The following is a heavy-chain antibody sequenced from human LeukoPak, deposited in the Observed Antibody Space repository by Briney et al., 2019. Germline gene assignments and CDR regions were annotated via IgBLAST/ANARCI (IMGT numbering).Heavy chain of an antibody. V-gene: IGHV3-23*01. Sequence: GGSLRLSCAASGFTFSSYAMSWVRQAPGKGLEWVSAISGSGGSTYYADSVKGRFTISRDNSKNTLYLQMNSPRAEDTAVYYCAKDSRLGYYGMDVWGQGTTVTVSS. CDR1: GFTFSSYA. D-gene: IGHD3-9*01. J-gene: IGHJ6*02. CDR2: ISGSGGST. CDR3: AKDSRLGYYGMDV.